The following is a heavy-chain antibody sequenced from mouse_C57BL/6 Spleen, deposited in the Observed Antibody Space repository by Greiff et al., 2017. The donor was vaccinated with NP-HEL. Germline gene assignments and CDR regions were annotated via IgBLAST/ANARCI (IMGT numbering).Heavy chain of an antibody. V-gene: IGHV1-80*01. CDR1: GYAFSSYW. D-gene: IGHD2-1*01. CDR3: ARSGGNYDYCDY. J-gene: IGHJ2*01. Sequence: LQQSGASVKISCKASGYAFSSYWMNWVKQRPGKGLEWIGQIYPGDGDTNYNGKFKGKATLTADKSSSTAYMQLSSLTSEDSAVYFCARSGGNYDYCDYWGQGTTLTVSS. CDR2: IYPGDGDT.